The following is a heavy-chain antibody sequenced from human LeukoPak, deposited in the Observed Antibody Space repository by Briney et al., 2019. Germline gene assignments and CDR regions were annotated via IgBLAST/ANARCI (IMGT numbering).Heavy chain of an antibody. CDR1: GYTFTSYG. CDR2: ISAYNGNT. CDR3: ASAMVRGVINYYYYGMDV. J-gene: IGHJ6*02. V-gene: IGHV1-18*01. D-gene: IGHD3-10*01. Sequence: ASVKVSCKASGYTFTSYGISWVRQAPGQGLEWMGWISAYNGNTNYAQKLQGRVTMTTDTSTSTAYMELRSLRSEDTAVYYCASAMVRGVINYYYYGMDVWGQGTTVTVSS.